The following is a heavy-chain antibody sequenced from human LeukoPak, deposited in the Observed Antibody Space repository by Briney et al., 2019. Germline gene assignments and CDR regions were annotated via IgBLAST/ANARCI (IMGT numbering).Heavy chain of an antibody. D-gene: IGHD5/OR15-5a*01. Sequence: SQTLSLTCAISGDSVSSNSAVWNWLRQSPSRGLEWLGRTYYKSKWYNDYAESVKGRITVNPDTSKNQFSLQLNSVTPEDTAVYYCARRVLNYDYGMDVWGQGTTVTVSS. CDR2: TYYKSKWYN. V-gene: IGHV6-1*01. CDR3: ARRVLNYDYGMDV. CDR1: GDSVSSNSAV. J-gene: IGHJ6*02.